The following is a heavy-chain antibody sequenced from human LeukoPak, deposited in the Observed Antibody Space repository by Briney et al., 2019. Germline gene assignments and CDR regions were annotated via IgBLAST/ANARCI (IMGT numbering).Heavy chain of an antibody. CDR1: GFTFRSSA. CDR3: AREYCSSTSCSGFDY. V-gene: IGHV3-30*04. Sequence: GGSLRLSCAASGFTFRSSAMHWVRQAPGKGLEWVALISYDGSNKYYADSVKGRFTISRDNSKNTLYLQMNSLRAEDTAVYYCAREYCSSTSCSGFDYWGQGTLVTVSS. CDR2: ISYDGSNK. D-gene: IGHD2-2*01. J-gene: IGHJ4*02.